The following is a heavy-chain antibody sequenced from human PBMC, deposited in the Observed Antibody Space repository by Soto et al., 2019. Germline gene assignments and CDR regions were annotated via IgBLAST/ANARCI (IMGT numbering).Heavy chain of an antibody. CDR3: ARAGWLKAKPYFDY. CDR1: GFTFSDYD. J-gene: IGHJ4*02. Sequence: PGGSLRLSCAASGFTFSDYDMSWVRQAPGKGLEWLSYLSSSSSYTNYADSVKGRFTVSRDDAKNSLYLQMNSLRAEDTAVYYCARAGWLKAKPYFDYWGQGTLVTVSS. CDR2: LSSSSSYT. V-gene: IGHV3-11*06. D-gene: IGHD5-12*01.